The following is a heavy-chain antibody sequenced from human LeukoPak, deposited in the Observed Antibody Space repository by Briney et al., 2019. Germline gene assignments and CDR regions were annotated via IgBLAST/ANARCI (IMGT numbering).Heavy chain of an antibody. CDR1: GYRFTSYW. D-gene: IGHD2-2*02. CDR3: AIGGDSTTSCYRCFDY. J-gene: IGHJ4*02. V-gene: IGHV5-51*04. CDR2: IYPDDSDT. Sequence: GVSLHISCQGSGYRFTSYWIGWVRRMPGKGLECMGLIYPDDSDTRYSPSFQGQVTISADKPISTAYLQWSSLKASDTAMYYCAIGGDSTTSCYRCFDYWGQGTLVTVSS.